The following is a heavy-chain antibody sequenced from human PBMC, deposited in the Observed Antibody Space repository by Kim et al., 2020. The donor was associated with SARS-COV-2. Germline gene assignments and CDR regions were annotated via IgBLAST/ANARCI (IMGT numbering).Heavy chain of an antibody. CDR2: ISGSGGYT. D-gene: IGHD4-17*01. J-gene: IGHJ6*02. CDR1: GFTFRNHA. Sequence: GGPLRLSCAASGFTFRNHAMSWVRQAPGKGLDWVSAISGSGGYTYYANSVKGRFTISRDNSKNTLYLQMNSLRAEDTAVYYCAKDDTLSYGGRPFGMDVWGQGTTVIVSS. CDR3: AKDDTLSYGGRPFGMDV. V-gene: IGHV3-23*01.